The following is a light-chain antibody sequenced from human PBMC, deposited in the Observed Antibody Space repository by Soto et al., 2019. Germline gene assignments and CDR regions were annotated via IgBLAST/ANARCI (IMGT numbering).Light chain of an antibody. Sequence: QLPQSPSSLSASVGDRVPITCRASHGISSYLALYQQKPVKAPKLLIYAASTLQSGVPSRFSGSGSGTDFTLTISSLQPEDFAIYYCQQVHSYPLTCGQGTRLEIK. CDR1: HGISSY. CDR3: QQVHSYPLT. J-gene: IGKJ5*01. V-gene: IGKV1-9*01. CDR2: AAS.